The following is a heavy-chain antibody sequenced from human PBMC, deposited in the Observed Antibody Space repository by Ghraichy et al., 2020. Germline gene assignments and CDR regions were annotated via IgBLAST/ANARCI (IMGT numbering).Heavy chain of an antibody. V-gene: IGHV3-23*01. CDR3: AKVSWSGSNHY. CDR2: ISNSGSGT. CDR1: GFTFSTYA. J-gene: IGHJ4*02. D-gene: IGHD3-3*01. Sequence: GESLRLSCAASGFTFSTYAMSWVRQAPGKGLEWVSAISNSGSGTYYADSVKGRFTISRDNSKNTLFVQMDSLRAEDTAVYYCAKVSWSGSNHYWGQGTLVTVSS.